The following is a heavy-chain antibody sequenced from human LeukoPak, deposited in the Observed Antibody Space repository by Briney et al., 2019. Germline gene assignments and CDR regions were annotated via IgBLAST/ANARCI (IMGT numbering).Heavy chain of an antibody. J-gene: IGHJ4*02. CDR3: ARGIDYYDSSGEYYFDY. Sequence: SVKVSCKASGGTFSGYAISWVRQAPGQGLEWMGRIIPIFGTANYAQKFQGRVTITTDESTSTAYMELSSLRSEDTAVYYCARGIDYYDSSGEYYFDYWGQGTLVTASS. CDR2: IIPIFGTA. D-gene: IGHD3-22*01. CDR1: GGTFSGYA. V-gene: IGHV1-69*05.